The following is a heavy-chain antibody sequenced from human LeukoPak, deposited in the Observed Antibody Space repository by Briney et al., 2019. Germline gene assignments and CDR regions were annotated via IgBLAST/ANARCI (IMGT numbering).Heavy chain of an antibody. CDR2: INAGNGNT. Sequence: ASVKVSCKASGYTLTDYYMHWVRQAPGQRLEWMGWINAGNGNTKYSQDFQGRVTITRDTSASIAYMELSSLRSEDMAVYYCARTRQYSSIWGFDYWGQGTLVTVSS. D-gene: IGHD6-13*01. CDR3: ARTRQYSSIWGFDY. CDR1: GYTLTDYY. J-gene: IGHJ4*02. V-gene: IGHV1-3*03.